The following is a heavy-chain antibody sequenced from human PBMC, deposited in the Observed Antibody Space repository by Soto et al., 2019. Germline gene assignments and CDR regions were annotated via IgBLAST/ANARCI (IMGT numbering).Heavy chain of an antibody. J-gene: IGHJ5*02. CDR2: IYHSGST. CDR1: AGAIRISTHY. CDR3: ARDPVDGYAFFDS. Sequence: SEPLSLTCTFSAGAIRISTHYWGWIRQPPVKGLEWIGEIYHSGSTNYNPSLKSRVTISVDKSKNQFSLKLSSVTAADTAVYWCARDPVDGYAFFDSWGQGAPVTVSS. V-gene: IGHV4-39*07. D-gene: IGHD5-12*01.